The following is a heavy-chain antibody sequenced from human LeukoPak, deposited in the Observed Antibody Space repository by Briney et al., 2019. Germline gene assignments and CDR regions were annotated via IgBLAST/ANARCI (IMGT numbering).Heavy chain of an antibody. J-gene: IGHJ2*01. CDR1: GFTVSSNY. CDR2: IYSSGST. V-gene: IGHV3-53*01. D-gene: IGHD3-22*01. CDR3: ARRGVVITTWYFDL. Sequence: PGGSLRLSCTASGFTVSSNYMTWVRQAPGKGLEWVSVIYSSGSTYYTDSVKGRFTISRDNSKNTLYLQMNSLRAEDTAVYHCARRGVVITTWYFDLWGRGTLVTVSS.